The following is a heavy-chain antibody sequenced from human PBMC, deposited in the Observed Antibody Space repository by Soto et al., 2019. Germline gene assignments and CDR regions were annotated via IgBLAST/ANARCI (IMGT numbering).Heavy chain of an antibody. CDR2: IYYSGST. J-gene: IGHJ6*02. CDR3: ARAESSSWSNYYYYGMDV. CDR1: CGSISSYY. D-gene: IGHD6-13*01. V-gene: IGHV4-59*01. Sequence: KPSETLSLTCTVSCGSISSYYWSWIRQPPGKGLEWIGYIYYSGSTNYNPSLKSRVTISVDTSKNQFSLKLSSVTAADTAVYYCARAESSSWSNYYYYGMDVWGQGTTVTVSS.